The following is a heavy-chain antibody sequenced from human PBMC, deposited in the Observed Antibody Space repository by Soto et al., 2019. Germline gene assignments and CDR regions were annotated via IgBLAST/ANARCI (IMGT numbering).Heavy chain of an antibody. Sequence: SETLSLTCAVYGGSFSGYYWSWIRQPPGKGLEWIGEINHSGSTNYNPSLKSRVTISVDTSKNQFSLKLSSVTAADTAVYYCARSGYYYVGRWFDPWGQGTLVTVSS. CDR3: ARSGYYYVGRWFDP. V-gene: IGHV4-34*01. J-gene: IGHJ5*02. D-gene: IGHD3-22*01. CDR2: INHSGST. CDR1: GGSFSGYY.